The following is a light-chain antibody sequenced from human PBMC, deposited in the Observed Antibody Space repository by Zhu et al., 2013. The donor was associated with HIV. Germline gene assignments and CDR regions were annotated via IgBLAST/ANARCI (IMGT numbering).Light chain of an antibody. V-gene: IGLV2-23*02. J-gene: IGLJ1*01. Sequence: QSALTQPASVSGSLGQSITISCTGTRSDIGSYTLVSWYQQHPGKAPKLVIYEVNRRPSGVSHRFSGSRSGNTASLTISGLQDDDEADYYCCSYAGSSTYVFGTGTKVTVL. CDR2: EVN. CDR1: RSDIGSYTL. CDR3: CSYAGSSTYV.